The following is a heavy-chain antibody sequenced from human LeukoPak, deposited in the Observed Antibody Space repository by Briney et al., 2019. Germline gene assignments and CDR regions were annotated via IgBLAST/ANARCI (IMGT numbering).Heavy chain of an antibody. CDR3: ARERYSGYDQNWFDP. D-gene: IGHD5-12*01. V-gene: IGHV3-21*01. Sequence: GGSLRLSCAASGFTFSSYSMNWVRQAPGKGLEWVSSISSSSSYIYYADSVKGRFTISRDNAKNSLYLQMNSLRAEDTAVYYCARERYSGYDQNWFDPWGQGTLVTVSS. CDR2: ISSSSSYI. J-gene: IGHJ5*02. CDR1: GFTFSSYS.